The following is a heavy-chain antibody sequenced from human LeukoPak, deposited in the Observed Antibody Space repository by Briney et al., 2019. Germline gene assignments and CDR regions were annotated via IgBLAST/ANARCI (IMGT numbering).Heavy chain of an antibody. J-gene: IGHJ3*02. D-gene: IGHD5-24*01. CDR3: ARAARSVGLEMATMGAFDI. CDR1: GGTFSSYA. CDR2: IIPIFGTA. V-gene: IGHV1-69*13. Sequence: ASVKVSCKASGGTFSSYAISWVRQAPGQGLEWMGGIIPIFGTANYAQKFQGRVTITADESTSTAYMELSSLRSEDTAVYYCARAARSVGLEMATMGAFDIWGQGTMVTVSS.